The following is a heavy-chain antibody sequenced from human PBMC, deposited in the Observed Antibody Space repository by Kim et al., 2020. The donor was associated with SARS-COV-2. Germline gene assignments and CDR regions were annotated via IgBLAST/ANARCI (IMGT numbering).Heavy chain of an antibody. D-gene: IGHD6-13*01. CDR3: ARDRGNFIAAAGIPFDL. CDR1: GGSISSGGYY. V-gene: IGHV4-31*03. Sequence: SETLSLTCTVSGGSISSGGYYWSWIRQHPGKGLEWIGYIYYSGSTYYNPSLKSRVTISVDTSKNQFSLKLSSVTAADTAVYYCARDRGNFIAAAGIPFDLWGRGTLVTVSS. J-gene: IGHJ2*01. CDR2: IYYSGST.